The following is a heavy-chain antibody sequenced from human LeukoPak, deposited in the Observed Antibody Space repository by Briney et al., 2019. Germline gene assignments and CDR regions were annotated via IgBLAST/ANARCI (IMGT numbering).Heavy chain of an antibody. D-gene: IGHD3-22*01. CDR3: ARNYYDSSGYYDYYYYMDV. V-gene: IGHV1-69*05. CDR1: GGTFSSHA. CDR2: IIPIFGTA. J-gene: IGHJ6*03. Sequence: SVKVSCKASGGTFSSHAISWVRQAPGQGLEWMGRIIPIFGTANYAQKFQGRVTITTDESTSTAYMELSSLRSEDTAVYYCARNYYDSSGYYDYYYYMDVWGKGTTVIVSS.